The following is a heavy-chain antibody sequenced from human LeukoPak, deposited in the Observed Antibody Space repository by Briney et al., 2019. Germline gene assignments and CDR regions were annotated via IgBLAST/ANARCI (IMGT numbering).Heavy chain of an antibody. V-gene: IGHV4-59*01. D-gene: IGHD3-10*01. Sequence: SETLSLTCTVSGASISTNYWSWIRQPPGKGLEWIGYIYYSGSTTYNPSLQSRVTISVDASMNQISLNLASVTAADTAVYFCARGDSGSGTSHYLDVWGQGTLVTVCS. J-gene: IGHJ4*02. CDR3: ARGDSGSGTSHYLDV. CDR1: GASISTNY. CDR2: IYYSGST.